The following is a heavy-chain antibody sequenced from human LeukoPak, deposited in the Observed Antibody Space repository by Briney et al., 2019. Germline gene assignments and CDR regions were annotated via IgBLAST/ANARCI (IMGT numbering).Heavy chain of an antibody. CDR2: INPNSGGT. CDR1: GYTFTSYA. J-gene: IGHJ6*02. CDR3: ARDRYCSSTSCYSYYGMDV. D-gene: IGHD2-2*01. V-gene: IGHV1-2*04. Sequence: GASVKVSCKASGYTFTSYAMHWVRQAPGQGLEWMGWINPNSGGTNYAQKFQGWVTMTRDTSISTAYMELSRLRSDDTAVYYCARDRYCSSTSCYSYYGMDVWGQGTTVTVSS.